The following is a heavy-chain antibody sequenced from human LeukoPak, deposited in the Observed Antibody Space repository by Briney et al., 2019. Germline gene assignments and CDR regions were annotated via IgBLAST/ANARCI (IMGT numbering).Heavy chain of an antibody. V-gene: IGHV4-59*02. J-gene: IGHJ4*02. CDR1: GGSVRSYY. CDR2: IYYTGTT. Sequence: SETLSLTCTVSGGSVRSYYWTWMRQPPGKELEWLGYIYYTGTTNYNPSLKRRLTIPVDTSKDQFSLKLSSVTAADTAVYYCAREVTGTSGSFDYWGQGALVTVSS. D-gene: IGHD6-19*01. CDR3: AREVTGTSGSFDY.